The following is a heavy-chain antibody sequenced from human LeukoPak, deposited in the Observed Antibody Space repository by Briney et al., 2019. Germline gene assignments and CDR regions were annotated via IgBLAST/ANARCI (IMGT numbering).Heavy chain of an antibody. CDR3: ARDHLKVVTTSTYYYYGMDV. CDR1: GGSISSGGYY. D-gene: IGHD3-22*01. V-gene: IGHV4-31*03. CDR2: IYYSGST. Sequence: PSQTLSLTCTVSGGSISSGGYYWSWIRQHPGKGLEWIGYIYYSGSTYYNPSLKSRVTISVDTSKNQFSLKLSSVTAADTAVYYCARDHLKVVTTSTYYYYGMDVWGQGTTVTVSS. J-gene: IGHJ6*02.